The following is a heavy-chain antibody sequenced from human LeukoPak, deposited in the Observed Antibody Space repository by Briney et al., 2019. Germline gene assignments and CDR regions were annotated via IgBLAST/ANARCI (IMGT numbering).Heavy chain of an antibody. Sequence: GGSLRLSCAASGFIFSNYWMTWVRQAPGKGLEWVANIKEDGSEKYYVDSVKGRFTMSRDNAKNSLYLQMNSLRAEDPAFYYCARTTVTTGRTNWFDPWGQGTLVTVSS. CDR1: GFIFSNYW. J-gene: IGHJ5*02. CDR2: IKEDGSEK. CDR3: ARTTVTTGRTNWFDP. D-gene: IGHD4-17*01. V-gene: IGHV3-7*01.